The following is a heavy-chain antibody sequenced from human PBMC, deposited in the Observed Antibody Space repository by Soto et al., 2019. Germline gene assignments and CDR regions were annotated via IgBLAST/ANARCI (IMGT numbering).Heavy chain of an antibody. CDR1: SGSISSSNW. Sequence: SETLSLTCAVSSGSISSSNWWSWVRQPPGKGLEWIGEIYHRGSTNYNPSLKSRVTISVDKSKNQFSLKLSSVTAADTAVYYCARVPAANYYYYYYMDVWGKGTTVTVSS. D-gene: IGHD2-2*01. CDR3: ARVPAANYYYYYYMDV. V-gene: IGHV4-4*02. CDR2: IYHRGST. J-gene: IGHJ6*03.